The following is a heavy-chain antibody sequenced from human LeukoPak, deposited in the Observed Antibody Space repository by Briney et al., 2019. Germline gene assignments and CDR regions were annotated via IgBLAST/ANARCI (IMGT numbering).Heavy chain of an antibody. CDR2: INHSGST. J-gene: IGHJ3*02. Sequence: SETLSLTCAVYGGSFSVYYWSWIRQPPGKGLEWIGEINHSGSTNYNPSLKSRVTISVDTSKNQFSLKLSSVTAADTAVYYCARTTTVTTSAFDIWGQGTMVTVSS. CDR3: ARTTTVTTSAFDI. V-gene: IGHV4-34*01. D-gene: IGHD4-17*01. CDR1: GGSFSVYY.